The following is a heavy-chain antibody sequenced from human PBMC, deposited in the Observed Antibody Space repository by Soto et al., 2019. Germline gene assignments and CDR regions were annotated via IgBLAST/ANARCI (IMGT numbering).Heavy chain of an antibody. Sequence: ASVKVSCKVSGYTLTELSMHWVRQAPGKGLEWMGGFDPEDGETIYAQKFQGRVTMTEDTSTDTAYMELSSLRSEDTAVYYCATNPRARRQFDYWGQGTLVTVSS. J-gene: IGHJ4*02. D-gene: IGHD6-6*01. V-gene: IGHV1-24*01. CDR3: ATNPRARRQFDY. CDR2: FDPEDGET. CDR1: GYTLTELS.